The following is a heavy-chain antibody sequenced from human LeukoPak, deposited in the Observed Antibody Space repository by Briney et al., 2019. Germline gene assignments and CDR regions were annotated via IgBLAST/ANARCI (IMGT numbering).Heavy chain of an antibody. Sequence: SETLSLTCTVSGGSISSYYWSWIRQPAGKGLEWIGRIYSSGNAHYNPSLRSRVTMSVDTSKNQFSLNLTSVTAADTATYYCAREGPPNYYYYMDVWGTGTTVTISS. CDR1: GGSISSYY. V-gene: IGHV4-4*07. CDR2: IYSSGNA. CDR3: AREGPPNYYYYMDV. J-gene: IGHJ6*03.